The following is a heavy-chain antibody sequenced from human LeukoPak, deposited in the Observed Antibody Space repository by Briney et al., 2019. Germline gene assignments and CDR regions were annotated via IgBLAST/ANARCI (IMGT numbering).Heavy chain of an antibody. CDR2: ISYDGSNS. D-gene: IGHD6-6*01. CDR3: ARGYSSSSEGSFDY. J-gene: IGHJ4*02. V-gene: IGHV3-33*01. CDR1: GFIFSSYG. Sequence: GGSLRLSCAASGFIFSSYGMYWVRQAPGKGLEWLAVISYDGSNSYYADSVKGRFTISRDNSKNTLNLQMNSLRAEDTAVYYCARGYSSSSEGSFDYRGQGTLVTVSS.